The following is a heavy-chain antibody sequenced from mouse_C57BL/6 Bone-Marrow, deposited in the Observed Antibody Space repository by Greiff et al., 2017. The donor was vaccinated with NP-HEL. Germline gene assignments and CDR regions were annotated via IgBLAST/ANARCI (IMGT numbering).Heavy chain of an antibody. V-gene: IGHV5-12*01. Sequence: EVMLVESGGGLVQPGGSLKLSCAASGFTFSDYYMYWVRQTPEKRLEWVAYISNGGGSTYYPDTVKGRFTISRDNAKNTLYLQMIRLKSEDTAMYYCARHDRYYAMDYWGQGTSVTVSS. CDR3: ARHDRYYAMDY. CDR1: GFTFSDYY. CDR2: ISNGGGST. J-gene: IGHJ4*01.